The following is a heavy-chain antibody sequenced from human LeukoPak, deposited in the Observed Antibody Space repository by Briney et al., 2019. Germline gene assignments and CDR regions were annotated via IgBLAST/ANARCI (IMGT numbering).Heavy chain of an antibody. CDR2: IYHSGST. V-gene: IGHV4-30-2*01. CDR3: ARGIVTYYYGSGSYPLDY. D-gene: IGHD3-10*01. Sequence: EPSETLSLTCTVSGGSISSGGYYWSWIRQPPGKGLEWIGYIYHSGSTYYNPSLKSRVTISVDRSKNQFSLKLSSVTAADTAVYYCARGIVTYYYGSGSYPLDYWGQGTLVTVSS. J-gene: IGHJ4*02. CDR1: GGSISSGGYY.